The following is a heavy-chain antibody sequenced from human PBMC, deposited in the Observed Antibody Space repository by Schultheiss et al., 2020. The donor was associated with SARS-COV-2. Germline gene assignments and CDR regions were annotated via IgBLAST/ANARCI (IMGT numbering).Heavy chain of an antibody. CDR3: ARGHSSGYYNYFDY. J-gene: IGHJ4*02. CDR1: GFDLRVYA. V-gene: IGHV3-23*01. Sequence: GGSLRLSCAASGFDLRVYAMTWVRQAPGKGLEWVSSFGGPGAGAHYADSVKGRFTVSKDNSKNTLYLQMNSLRAEDTAVYYCARGHSSGYYNYFDYWGQGTLVTVSS. D-gene: IGHD3-22*01. CDR2: FGGPGAGA.